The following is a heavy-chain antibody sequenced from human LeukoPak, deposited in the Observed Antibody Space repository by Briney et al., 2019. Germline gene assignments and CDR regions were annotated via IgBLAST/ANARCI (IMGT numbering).Heavy chain of an antibody. J-gene: IGHJ4*02. CDR2: ISARSERT. CDR1: GFTFNGYV. D-gene: IGHD1/OR15-1a*01. V-gene: IGHV3-23*01. CDR3: ARGPYLEHDSENFFDY. Sequence: GGSLRLSCAASGFTFNGYVMRWVRQAPGKGLEWVSGISARSERTYYADSVKGRFTISRDNSRNTFFLQMNSLRVDDTAVYFCARGPYLEHDSENFFDYWGQGVLVTVSS.